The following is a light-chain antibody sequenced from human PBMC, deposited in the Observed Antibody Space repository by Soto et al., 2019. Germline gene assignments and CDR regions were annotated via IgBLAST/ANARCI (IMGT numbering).Light chain of an antibody. CDR1: QSVGSS. J-gene: IGKJ5*01. CDR2: SAS. CDR3: QQYNNWLIT. Sequence: ELVLTQSPGTLSLSPGERATLSRRASQSVGSSLAWYQQKPGQAPRLLIYSASTRATGIPARFSGSGSGTEFTLTISGLQSEDFAVYYCQQYNNWLITFGQGTRLEIK. V-gene: IGKV3-15*01.